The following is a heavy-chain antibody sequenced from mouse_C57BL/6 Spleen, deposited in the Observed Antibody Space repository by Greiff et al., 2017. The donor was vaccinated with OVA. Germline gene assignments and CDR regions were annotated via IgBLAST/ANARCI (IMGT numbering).Heavy chain of an antibody. J-gene: IGHJ3*01. CDR2: IDPEDGET. Sequence: VQLQQSGAELVKPGASVKLSCTASGFNIKDYYMHWVKQRTEQGLEWIGRIDPEDGETKYAPKFQGTATITADTSSNTAYLQLSSLTSEDTAVYYCASPMFITTVVAPLPYWGQGTLVTVSA. V-gene: IGHV14-2*01. CDR3: ASPMFITTVVAPLPY. CDR1: GFNIKDYY. D-gene: IGHD1-1*01.